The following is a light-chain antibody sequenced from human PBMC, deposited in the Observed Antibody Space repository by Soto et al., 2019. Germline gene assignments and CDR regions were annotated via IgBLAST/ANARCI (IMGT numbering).Light chain of an antibody. CDR2: DAS. CDR3: HQRSNWPPFT. CDR1: QSVSSY. J-gene: IGKJ4*01. Sequence: EIVLTQSPATLSLSPGERATLSCRASQSVSSYLAWYQQQPGQAPRLLIYDASNRGTGIPARFSGSGSGTDFTITISSLEPEDFAVYYCHQRSNWPPFTFGGGTKVEIK. V-gene: IGKV3-11*01.